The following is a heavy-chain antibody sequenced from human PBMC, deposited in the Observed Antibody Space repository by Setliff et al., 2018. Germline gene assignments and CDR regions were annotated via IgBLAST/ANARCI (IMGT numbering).Heavy chain of an antibody. CDR3: ARVGTGSLLDY. CDR2: INTDTGNP. V-gene: IGHV7-4-1*02. J-gene: IGHJ4*02. CDR1: GFRFTNFG. D-gene: IGHD1-1*01. Sequence: ASVKVSCKTSGFRFTNFGFSWVRQAPGQGLEWMGWINTDTGNPTSAQGFTGRFVFSLDTSVSTAYLQISSVKAEDTALYYCARVGTGSLLDYWGQGTLVTVSS.